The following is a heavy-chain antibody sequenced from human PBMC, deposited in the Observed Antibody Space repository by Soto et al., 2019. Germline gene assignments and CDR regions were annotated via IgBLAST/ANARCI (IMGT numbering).Heavy chain of an antibody. D-gene: IGHD3-22*01. Sequence: QVQLVQSGDEVKKPGASVKVSCKASGYIFTNHYIHWVRQAPGQGLEWMGIINPSGGSTNYLQKFQGRVTMTRDTSTSTVYMELSSLRSEDTAVYFCARADYYDSSGFYYDYWGQGTLVTVSS. CDR3: ARADYYDSSGFYYDY. V-gene: IGHV1-46*01. CDR1: GYIFTNHY. CDR2: INPSGGST. J-gene: IGHJ4*02.